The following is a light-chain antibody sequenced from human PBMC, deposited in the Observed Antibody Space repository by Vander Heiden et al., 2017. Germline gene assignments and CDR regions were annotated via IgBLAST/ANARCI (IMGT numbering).Light chain of an antibody. CDR2: KDS. CDR3: QSADVSRGTYVVV. J-gene: IGLJ3*02. CDR1: TLAKHR. Sequence: SNELTQPPSVSVSPGQTARITCSGATLAKHRAYWYRQRPGQAPVVVIYKDSERPPGIPERFSGSSSGTTVTLTISGVQTQDEADYYCQSADVSRGTYVVVFGGGTKLTVL. V-gene: IGLV3-25*03.